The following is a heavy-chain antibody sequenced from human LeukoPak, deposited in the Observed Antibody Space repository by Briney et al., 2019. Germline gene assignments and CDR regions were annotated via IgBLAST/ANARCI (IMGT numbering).Heavy chain of an antibody. V-gene: IGHV1-2*02. J-gene: IGHJ1*01. CDR1: GYTFSAYY. CDR3: ARGVYGSSEYFQH. CDR2: INPNSGGT. Sequence: ASVKVSCKPSGYTFSAYYIHWVRQAPGQGLEWMGWINPNSGGTNYAQEFQGRGTMTRDTSISTAYMELSRLRSDDTAVYYCARGVYGSSEYFQHWAQGTLVTVSS. D-gene: IGHD6-6*01.